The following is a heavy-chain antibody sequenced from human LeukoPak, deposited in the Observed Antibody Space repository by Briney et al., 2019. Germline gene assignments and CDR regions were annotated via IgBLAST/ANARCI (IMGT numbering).Heavy chain of an antibody. CDR3: ARSITMVRGVIINWFDP. CDR2: INHSGST. CDR1: GGSFSGYY. Sequence: PSETLSLTCAVYGGSFSGYYWSWIRQPPGKGLEWIGEINHSGSTNYNPSLKSRVTISVDTSKNQFSLKLSAVTAADTAVYYCARSITMVRGVIINWFDPWGQGTLVTVSS. D-gene: IGHD3-10*01. V-gene: IGHV4-34*01. J-gene: IGHJ5*02.